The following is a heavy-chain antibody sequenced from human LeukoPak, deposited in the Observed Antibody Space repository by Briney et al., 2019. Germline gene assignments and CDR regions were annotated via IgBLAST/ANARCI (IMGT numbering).Heavy chain of an antibody. D-gene: IGHD3-3*01. CDR3: ARVKGYYDFWSYDY. J-gene: IGHJ4*02. V-gene: IGHV1-2*02. Sequence: ASVKVSCKASGYTFTGYYMHWVRQVPGQGLGWMGWINPNSGGTNYAQKFQGRVTMTRDTSISTAYMELSRLRSDDTAVYYCARVKGYYDFWSYDYWGQGTLVTVSS. CDR2: INPNSGGT. CDR1: GYTFTGYY.